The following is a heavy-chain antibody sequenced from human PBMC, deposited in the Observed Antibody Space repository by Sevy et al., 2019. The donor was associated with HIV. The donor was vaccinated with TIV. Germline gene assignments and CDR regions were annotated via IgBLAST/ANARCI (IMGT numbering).Heavy chain of an antibody. CDR3: VRDRIDAAGGYFDY. D-gene: IGHD6-13*01. V-gene: IGHV4-61*01. CDR1: GGSVSSGNYY. J-gene: IGHJ4*02. CDR2: ITYIGIT. Sequence: SETLSLTCTVSGGSVSSGNYYWTWIRQPPGKGLEWIGYITYIGITNYNPSLKSRVTISIDTSKNQLSLRLSSVTATDTAVYYCVRDRIDAAGGYFDYWGQGTLVTVSS.